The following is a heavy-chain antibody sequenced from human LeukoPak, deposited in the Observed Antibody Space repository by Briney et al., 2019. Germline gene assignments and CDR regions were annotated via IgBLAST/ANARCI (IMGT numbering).Heavy chain of an antibody. D-gene: IGHD1-7*01. CDR1: GGSFSGYY. V-gene: IGHV4-59*01. J-gene: IGHJ5*02. Sequence: SETLSLTCAVYGGSFSGYYWSWIRQPPGKGLEWIGYIYYSGSTNYNPSLKSRVTISVDTSKNQFSLKLSSVTAADTAVYYCARQLRINWFDPWGQGTLVTVSS. CDR2: IYYSGST. CDR3: ARQLRINWFDP.